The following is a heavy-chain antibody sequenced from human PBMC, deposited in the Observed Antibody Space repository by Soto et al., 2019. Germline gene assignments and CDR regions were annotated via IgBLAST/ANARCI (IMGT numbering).Heavy chain of an antibody. D-gene: IGHD1-1*01. V-gene: IGHV3-23*01. Sequence: GGSLRLSCVGSGFVFRHFGMHWVRQAPGKGLEWVSTILVGGSTHYEDSVKGRFTISRDTSKNTVYLQMNSLTAGDTAFYYCAKATATSGGAFEIYGQGTMVTVSS. CDR2: ILVGGST. J-gene: IGHJ3*02. CDR1: GFVFRHFG. CDR3: AKATATSGGAFEI.